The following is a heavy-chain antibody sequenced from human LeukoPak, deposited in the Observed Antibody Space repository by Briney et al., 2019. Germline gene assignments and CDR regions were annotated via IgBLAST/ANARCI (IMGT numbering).Heavy chain of an antibody. D-gene: IGHD1-26*01. CDR3: ARDVELGY. CDR1: GGSISSYY. CDR2: IYYSGST. J-gene: IGHJ4*02. V-gene: IGHV4-59*01. Sequence: SETLSLTCTVSGGSISSYYWSWLRQPPGKGLEWIGYIYYSGSTNYNPSLKSRVTISVDTSKNQFSLKLSSVTAADTAVYYCARDVELGYWGQGTLVTVSS.